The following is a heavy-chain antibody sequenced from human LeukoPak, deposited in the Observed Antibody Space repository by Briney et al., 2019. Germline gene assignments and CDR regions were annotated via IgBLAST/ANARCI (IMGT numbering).Heavy chain of an antibody. CDR1: GGSISSSSYY. CDR3: ARDYGGWYYFDY. J-gene: IGHJ4*02. CDR2: IYYSGRT. V-gene: IGHV4-39*07. Sequence: SETLSLTYTVSGGSISSSSYYWGWIRQPPGKGLEWIGSIYYSGRTYYNPSLKSRVTMSVDTSNNQFSLQLRSVTAADTALYYCARDYGGWYYFDYWGQGTLVTVSS. D-gene: IGHD6-19*01.